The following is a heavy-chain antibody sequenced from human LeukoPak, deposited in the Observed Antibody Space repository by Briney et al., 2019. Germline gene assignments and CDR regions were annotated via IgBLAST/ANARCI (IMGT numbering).Heavy chain of an antibody. V-gene: IGHV3-23*01. D-gene: IGHD2-15*01. CDR1: GFTFSSSA. Sequence: GGFLRLSCAASGFTFSSSAMSWVRQAPGKGLEWVSAVSTSGYSTYYADSVKGRFTISRDDSKNTLYLQMNSLSLEDTAVYYCAKEAWGYCSGGSCYWPYWGQGTLVTVSS. CDR3: AKEAWGYCSGGSCYWPY. CDR2: VSTSGYST. J-gene: IGHJ4*02.